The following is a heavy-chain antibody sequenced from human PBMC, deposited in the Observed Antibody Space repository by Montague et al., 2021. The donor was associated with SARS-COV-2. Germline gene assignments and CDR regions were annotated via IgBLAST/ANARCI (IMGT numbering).Heavy chain of an antibody. V-gene: IGHV4-39*01. CDR1: GDSISSVSYN. CDR3: ARHVLGVTANHFDF. CDR2: VPYRGET. Sequence: SETLSLTCSVSGDSISSVSYNWGWIRQPPGQGLEWIGSVPYRGETYCTPSLASRVTMSADTSKDQFSLKLKSLSATDTAVYFCARHVLGVTANHFDFWGQGTLVTVSS. J-gene: IGHJ4*02. D-gene: IGHD1-26*01.